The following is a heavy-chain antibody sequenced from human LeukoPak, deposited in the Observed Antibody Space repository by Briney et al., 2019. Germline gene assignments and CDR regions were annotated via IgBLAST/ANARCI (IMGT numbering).Heavy chain of an antibody. Sequence: GGSLRLSCAASGFTFNKYWVLWVRQAPGKGLESVSRINTDGTVTTYADSVKGRFTLSRDNADNTMFLQMNSVRGEDTAVYYCATKQWLAPPPDSWGQGTPVTVSS. CDR1: GFTFNKYW. D-gene: IGHD6-19*01. V-gene: IGHV3-74*01. J-gene: IGHJ4*02. CDR3: ATKQWLAPPPDS. CDR2: INTDGTVT.